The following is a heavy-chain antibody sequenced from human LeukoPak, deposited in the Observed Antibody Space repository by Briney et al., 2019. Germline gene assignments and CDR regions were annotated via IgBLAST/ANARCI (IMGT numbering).Heavy chain of an antibody. J-gene: IGHJ5*02. V-gene: IGHV2-5*01. CDR3: AHNGLYH. D-gene: IGHD2-15*01. CDR2: TYWNDDQ. Sequence: SGPTLVKPTQTLTLTCTFSGFSLSTSGVGVAWFRQSPGQAPEWLAVTYWNDDQRYSPSLKSRLTITKDTSKNQVVLTMTNMDPADTATYHCAHNGLYHWGQGTLVTVSS. CDR1: GFSLSTSGVG.